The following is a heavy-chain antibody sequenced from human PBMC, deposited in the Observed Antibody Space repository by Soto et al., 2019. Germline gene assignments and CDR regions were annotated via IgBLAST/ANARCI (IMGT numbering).Heavy chain of an antibody. V-gene: IGHV4-59*01. CDR1: GGSISSYY. Sequence: PSETLSLTCTVSGGSISSYYWSWIRQPPGKGLEWIGYIYYSGSTNYNPSLKSRVTISVDTSKNQFSLKLSSVTAADTAVYYCARQLERRPYGMDVWGQGTTVTVSS. CDR3: ARQLERRPYGMDV. CDR2: IYYSGST. J-gene: IGHJ6*02. D-gene: IGHD1-1*01.